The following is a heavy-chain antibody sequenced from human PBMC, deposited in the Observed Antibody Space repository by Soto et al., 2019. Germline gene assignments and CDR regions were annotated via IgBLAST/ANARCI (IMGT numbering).Heavy chain of an antibody. J-gene: IGHJ4*02. CDR1: GFPFSDYS. CDR3: ARDPSRRSPPDY. CDR2: ISSTGAYT. V-gene: IGHV3-11*05. Sequence: QVQVVESGGDLVRPGGALRLSCVASGFPFSDYSMTWFRQAPGKGPEWVAYISSTGAYTDYADSVKGRFTITRDNNMKSVFLQMSSLTEEDTGIYYCARDPSRRSPPDYWGQGTLVTVSS.